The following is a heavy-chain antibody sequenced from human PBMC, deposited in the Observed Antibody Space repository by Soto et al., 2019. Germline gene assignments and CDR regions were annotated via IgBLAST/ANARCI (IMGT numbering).Heavy chain of an antibody. CDR2: INPNSGGT. CDR1: GYTFTGYY. Sequence: ASVKVSCKASGYTFTGYYMHWVRQAPGQGLEWMGWINPNSGGTNYAQKFQGWVTMTRDTSISTAYMELSRLRSDDTAVYYCARLEIAAADSCYYGMDVWGQGTLVTLSS. CDR3: ARLEIAAADSCYYGMDV. D-gene: IGHD6-13*01. V-gene: IGHV1-2*04. J-gene: IGHJ6*01.